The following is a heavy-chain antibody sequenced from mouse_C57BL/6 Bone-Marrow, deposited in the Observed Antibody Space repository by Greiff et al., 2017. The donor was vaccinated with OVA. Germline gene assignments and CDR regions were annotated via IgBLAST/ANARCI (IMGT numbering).Heavy chain of an antibody. D-gene: IGHD2-2*01. J-gene: IGHJ3*01. CDR2: IWSGGST. Sequence: QVQLQQSGPGLVQPSQSLSITCTVSGFSLTSYGVHWVRQSPGKGLVWLGVIWSGGSTDFNAAFISRLSISKDNSTSQVFFKMNSLQAEDTTIYYCARNLGYGCAYWGQGTLVTVSA. CDR3: ARNLGYGCAY. V-gene: IGHV2-2*01. CDR1: GFSLTSYG.